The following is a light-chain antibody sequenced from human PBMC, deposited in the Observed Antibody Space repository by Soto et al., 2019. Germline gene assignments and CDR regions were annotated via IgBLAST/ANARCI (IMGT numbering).Light chain of an antibody. CDR1: SSDVGGHNY. CDR3: SSYAGANNYVV. J-gene: IGLJ2*01. Sequence: QSVLTQPPSASGSPGQSVTISCTGTSSDVGGHNYVSWYQHQPGKAPRLMIYGVTKRPSGVPDRFSGSKSGNTASLTVSGLQAEDEADYYCSSYAGANNYVVFGGGTQLTVL. CDR2: GVT. V-gene: IGLV2-8*01.